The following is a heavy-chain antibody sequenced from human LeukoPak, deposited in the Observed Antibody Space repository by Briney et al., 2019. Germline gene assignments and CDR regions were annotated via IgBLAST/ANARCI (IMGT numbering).Heavy chain of an antibody. Sequence: GGSLRLSCAASGFTFSSYWMSWVRQAPGKGLEWVANIKQDGSEKYYVDSVKGRFTISRDNSRNTLYLQMNSLRADDTAVYYCAKGATGGSYYFDYWGQGTLVTVSS. CDR3: AKGATGGSYYFDY. V-gene: IGHV3-7*03. D-gene: IGHD1-26*01. J-gene: IGHJ4*02. CDR1: GFTFSSYW. CDR2: IKQDGSEK.